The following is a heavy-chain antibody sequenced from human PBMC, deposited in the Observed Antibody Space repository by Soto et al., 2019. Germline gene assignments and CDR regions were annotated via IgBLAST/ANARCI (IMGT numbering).Heavy chain of an antibody. CDR2: IIPSTGWT. J-gene: IGHJ4*02. Sequence: TSVKVSCKPSGYTFATPYIHWVRQAPGQGLEWVARIIPSTGWTIYADSVKGRFTISRDSSKNTLYLQMDSLRAEDTAVYYCARLNWNGGRCFDYWGQGTLVTVSS. CDR1: GYTFATPY. V-gene: IGHV1-46*04. CDR3: ARLNWNGGRCFDY. D-gene: IGHD1-1*01.